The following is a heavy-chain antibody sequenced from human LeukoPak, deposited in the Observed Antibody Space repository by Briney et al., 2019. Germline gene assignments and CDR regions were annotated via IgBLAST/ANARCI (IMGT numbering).Heavy chain of an antibody. V-gene: IGHV5-51*01. CDR3: ARHSPSRYCDSTSCYFSLDY. J-gene: IGHJ4*02. Sequence: ESLKISCKGSGYSFTSYWIGWVRQMPGKGLEWMGIVYPGDSDTRYSPSFQGQVTISADKSISTAYLQWSGLKASDTAVYYCARHSPSRYCDSTSCYFSLDYWGQGTLVTVSS. D-gene: IGHD2-2*01. CDR1: GYSFTSYW. CDR2: VYPGDSDT.